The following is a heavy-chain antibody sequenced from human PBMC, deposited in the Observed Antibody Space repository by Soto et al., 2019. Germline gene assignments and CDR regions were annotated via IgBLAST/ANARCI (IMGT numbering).Heavy chain of an antibody. Sequence: GGSLRLSCSASGFTFSSYAMHWVRQAPGKGLEYVSAISSNGGSTYYADSVKGRFTISRDNSKNTLYLQMSSLRAEDTAVYYCVKTTRSGGAYYFDYWGQGTLVTVSS. CDR1: GFTFSSYA. D-gene: IGHD2-15*01. CDR2: ISSNGGST. V-gene: IGHV3-64D*08. CDR3: VKTTRSGGAYYFDY. J-gene: IGHJ4*02.